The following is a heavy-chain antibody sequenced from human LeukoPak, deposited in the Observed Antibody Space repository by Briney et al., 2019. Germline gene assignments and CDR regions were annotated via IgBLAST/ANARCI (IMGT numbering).Heavy chain of an antibody. Sequence: PSETLSLTCTVSGGSISSYHWSWIRQPPGKGLEWIGYIYYSGSTNYNPSLKSRGTISVETSKNQFSLKLSSVTAADTAVYYRARGSLQLEQAFDIWGQGTMVTVSS. CDR2: IYYSGST. J-gene: IGHJ3*02. V-gene: IGHV4-59*01. D-gene: IGHD1-1*01. CDR3: ARGSLQLEQAFDI. CDR1: GGSISSYH.